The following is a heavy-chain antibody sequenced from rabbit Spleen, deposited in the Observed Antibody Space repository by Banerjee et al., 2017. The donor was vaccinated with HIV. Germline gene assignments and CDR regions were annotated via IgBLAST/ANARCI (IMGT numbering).Heavy chain of an antibody. Sequence: QEQLVESGGGLVKPEGSLKLSCTASGFSFSNKVVMCWVRQAPGKGLEWIACINVVTGKALYASWAKGRFTFSRTSSTTVTLRMTSLTAADTATYFCARDLVAVIGWNFNLWGPGTLVTVS. CDR1: GFSFSNKVV. CDR2: INVVTGKA. J-gene: IGHJ4*01. CDR3: ARDLVAVIGWNFNL. D-gene: IGHD1-1*01. V-gene: IGHV1S45*01.